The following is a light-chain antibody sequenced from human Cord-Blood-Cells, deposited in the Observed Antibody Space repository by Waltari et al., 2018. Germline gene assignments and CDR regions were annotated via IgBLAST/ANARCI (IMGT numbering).Light chain of an antibody. CDR1: SSTIGAGYD. V-gene: IGLV1-40*01. J-gene: IGLJ2*01. Sequence: QSVLTPPPSVSWAPGPRVTISCTGSSSTIGAGYDVPWYQQLPGTAPKLLIYGNSNRPSGVPDRFSGSKSGTSASLAITGLQAEDEADYYCQSYDSSLSGVVFGGGTKLTVL. CDR3: QSYDSSLSGVV. CDR2: GNS.